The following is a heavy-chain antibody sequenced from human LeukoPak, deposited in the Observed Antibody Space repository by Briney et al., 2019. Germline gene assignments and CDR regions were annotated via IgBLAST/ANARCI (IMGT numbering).Heavy chain of an antibody. CDR3: ARVAQYCSGGSCFDY. D-gene: IGHD2-15*01. CDR1: GFTFSSYS. Sequence: GGSLRLSCAASGFTFSSYSMNWVRQAPGKRLEWVSSISSSSSYIYYADSVKGRFTISRDNAKNSLYLQMNSLRAEDTAVYYCARVAQYCSGGSCFDYWGQGTLVTVSS. V-gene: IGHV3-21*01. J-gene: IGHJ4*02. CDR2: ISSSSSYI.